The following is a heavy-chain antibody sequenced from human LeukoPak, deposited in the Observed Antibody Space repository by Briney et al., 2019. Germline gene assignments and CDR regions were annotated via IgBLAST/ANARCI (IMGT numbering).Heavy chain of an antibody. CDR1: GFTLNMYS. V-gene: IGHV3-23*01. CDR3: AKDGLQSSEWSPPLNS. J-gene: IGHJ4*02. D-gene: IGHD3-3*01. Sequence: PGGSLRLSCAISGFTLNMYSMSWVRQAPGKGLEWVSLISGHAGSTQYADSVEGRFTISRDIRKNTLYLQMYSLRAEDTATYYCAKDGLQSSEWSPPLNSWGQGTLVTVSA. CDR2: ISGHAGST.